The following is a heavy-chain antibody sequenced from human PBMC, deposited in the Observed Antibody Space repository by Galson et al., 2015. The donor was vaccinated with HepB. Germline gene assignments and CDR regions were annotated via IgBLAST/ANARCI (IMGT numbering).Heavy chain of an antibody. CDR2: IWYDGSNK. CDR3: ARGGTAMVTGWFDP. CDR1: GFTFSSYG. J-gene: IGHJ5*02. Sequence: SLRLSCAASGFTFSSYGMHWVRQAPGKGLEWVAVIWYDGSNKYYADSVKGRFTISRDNSKNTLYLQMNSLRAEDTAVYYCARGGTAMVTGWFDPWGQGTLVTVSS. V-gene: IGHV3-33*01. D-gene: IGHD5-18*01.